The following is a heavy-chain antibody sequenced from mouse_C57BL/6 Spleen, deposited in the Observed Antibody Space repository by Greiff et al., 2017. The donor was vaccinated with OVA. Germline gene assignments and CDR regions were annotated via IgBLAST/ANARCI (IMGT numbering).Heavy chain of an antibody. CDR2: IYPRSGNT. J-gene: IGHJ4*01. D-gene: IGHD4-1*01. CDR1: GYTFTSYG. Sequence: QVQLQQSGAELARPGASVKLSCKASGYTFTSYGISWVKQRTGQGLELIGEIYPRSGNTYYNEKFKGKATLTADKSSSTAYMELRSLTSEDSAVYFCAPLGRGYAMDDWGQGTSVTVSS. V-gene: IGHV1-81*01. CDR3: APLGRGYAMDD.